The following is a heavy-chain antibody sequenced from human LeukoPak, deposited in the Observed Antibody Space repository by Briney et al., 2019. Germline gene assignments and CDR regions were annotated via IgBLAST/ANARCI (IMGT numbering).Heavy chain of an antibody. CDR2: MNPNSGYT. V-gene: IGHV1-8*02. CDR3: ATGPPRIAAAASY. J-gene: IGHJ4*02. D-gene: IGHD6-13*01. CDR1: GYTFTNYG. Sequence: ASVKVSCKASGYTFTNYGITWVRQATGQGLEWMGWMNPNSGYTEYAQRFQGRVSMTRDTSMTTAYMELRSLRSEDTAVYYCATGPPRIAAAASYWGQGTLVTVSS.